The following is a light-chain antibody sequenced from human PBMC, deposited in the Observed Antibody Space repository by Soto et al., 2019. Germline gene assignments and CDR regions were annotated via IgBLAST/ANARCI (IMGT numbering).Light chain of an antibody. J-gene: IGKJ1*01. CDR2: HVS. CDR1: QSINNW. CDR3: QQYNTFSGT. Sequence: DIQMTQSPSTLSASVGDRVTITCRASQSINNWLAWYQQKPGKAPRLLVHHVSTLVPGVPSRFSGSGSGTEFTLTISSLQPDDFAVYYCQQYNTFSGTFGQGTKVEIK. V-gene: IGKV1-5*03.